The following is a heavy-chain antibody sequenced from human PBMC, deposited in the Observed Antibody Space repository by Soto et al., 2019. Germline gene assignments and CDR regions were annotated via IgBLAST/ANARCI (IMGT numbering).Heavy chain of an antibody. CDR1: GFTFSYYY. CDR2: ISSSGTTI. CDR3: ARERLRTGDY. Sequence: PGGSRRLSCAASGFTFSYYYMSWIRQAPGKGLEWVSYISSSGTTIYHADSVKGRFTISRDNAKNSLYLQMNSLRAEDTAVYYCARERLRTGDYWGQGTLVTVSS. D-gene: IGHD3-3*01. V-gene: IGHV3-11*01. J-gene: IGHJ4*02.